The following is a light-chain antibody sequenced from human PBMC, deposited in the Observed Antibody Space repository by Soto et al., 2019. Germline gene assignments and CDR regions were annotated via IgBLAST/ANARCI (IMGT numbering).Light chain of an antibody. CDR3: QQSYSTPRT. Sequence: EIVLTQSPATLSLSPGDRATLSCRASQSVTSYLAWYQQKPGQAPRLLIYDASYRASGIPARFSGSGSGTDFTLTISSLEPEDFATYYCQQSYSTPRTFGQGTKLEIK. J-gene: IGKJ2*01. CDR2: DAS. V-gene: IGKV3-11*01. CDR1: QSVTSY.